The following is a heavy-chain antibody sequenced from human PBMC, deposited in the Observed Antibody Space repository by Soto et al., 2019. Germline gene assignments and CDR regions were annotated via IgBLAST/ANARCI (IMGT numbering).Heavy chain of an antibody. CDR1: GFTFSNYA. D-gene: IGHD3-16*01. CDR3: AKAYFVWSSEQPYYFDY. V-gene: IGHV3-23*01. J-gene: IGHJ4*02. CDR2: ISGSGGRS. Sequence: EVQLLDSGGGLVQPGGSLRLSCAASGFTFSNYAMTWVRQGPGKGLEWVLGISGSGGRSYYADSVKGRFTISRDNSKSTLYLQMNSLRAEDTAVYYCAKAYFVWSSEQPYYFDYWGQGTLVTVSS.